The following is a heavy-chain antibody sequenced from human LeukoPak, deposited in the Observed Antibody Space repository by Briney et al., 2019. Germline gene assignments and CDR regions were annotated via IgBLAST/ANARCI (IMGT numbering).Heavy chain of an antibody. CDR3: ASFSVWFGETV. CDR2: ISSGGNTI. Sequence: GGSLRLSCAASGFTFNNYEMNWVRQAPGEGLEWVSYISSGGNTIHYADSVKGRFTISRDNTKNFLYLQMNSLRADDTAVYYCASFSVWFGETVWGQGTLVTVSS. CDR1: GFTFNNYE. V-gene: IGHV3-48*03. J-gene: IGHJ3*01. D-gene: IGHD3-10*01.